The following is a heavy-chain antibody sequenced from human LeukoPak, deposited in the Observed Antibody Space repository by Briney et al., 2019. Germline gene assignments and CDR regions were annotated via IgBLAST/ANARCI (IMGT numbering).Heavy chain of an antibody. V-gene: IGHV3-30*14. Sequence: GGSLRLSCAASGFTFSSYAMHWVRQAPGKGLEWVAVISYDGSNKYYADSVKGRFTISRDNTKNTLYLQMNSLRAEDTAVYYCASLTYYYDSSGYYYFDYWGQGTLVTVSS. CDR3: ASLTYYYDSSGYYYFDY. D-gene: IGHD3-22*01. J-gene: IGHJ4*02. CDR2: ISYDGSNK. CDR1: GFTFSSYA.